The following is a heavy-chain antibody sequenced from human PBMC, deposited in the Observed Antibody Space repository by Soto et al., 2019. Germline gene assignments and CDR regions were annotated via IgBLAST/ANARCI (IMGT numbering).Heavy chain of an antibody. Sequence: GGTLRLSCQTSGFIYSRFDMSSVRQASGKRLELVSSISGLSSFIYYADSVKGRFTVSRDNAKNSLFVQMNSLTAEDTAVYYCARDPQQRLADSYYYGMDVWGQGTTVTVSS. CDR2: ISGLSSFI. V-gene: IGHV3-21*06. CDR1: GFIYSRFD. CDR3: ARDPQQRLADSYYYGMDV. J-gene: IGHJ6*02. D-gene: IGHD6-25*01.